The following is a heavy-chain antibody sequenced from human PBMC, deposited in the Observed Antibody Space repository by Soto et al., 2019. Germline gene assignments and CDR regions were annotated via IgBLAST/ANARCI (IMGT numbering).Heavy chain of an antibody. CDR1: GFSLSTSGVG. Sequence: QITLKESGPPLVKPTQTLTLTCTFSGFSLSTSGVGVGWIRQPPGKALEWLALIYWDDDKRYSPSLKSRLTITNDAYKSQVLLTMTSMDPVDTATYYCAHSAMTTVSTMDNDYWGQGTLVTVSS. J-gene: IGHJ4*02. CDR2: IYWDDDK. D-gene: IGHD4-4*01. V-gene: IGHV2-5*02. CDR3: AHSAMTTVSTMDNDY.